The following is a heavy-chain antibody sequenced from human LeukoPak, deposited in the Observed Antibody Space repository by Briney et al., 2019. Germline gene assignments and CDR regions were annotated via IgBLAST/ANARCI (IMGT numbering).Heavy chain of an antibody. J-gene: IGHJ5*02. D-gene: IGHD6-13*01. CDR2: ISSSSSYI. CDR1: GFTLSSYS. V-gene: IGHV3-21*01. CDR3: ARRIAAAGNNWFDP. Sequence: GGSLRLSCAASGFTLSSYSMNWVRQAPGKGLEWVSSISSSSSYIYYADSVKGRFTISRDNAKNSLYLQMNSLRAEDTAVYYCARRIAAAGNNWFDPWGQGTLVTVSS.